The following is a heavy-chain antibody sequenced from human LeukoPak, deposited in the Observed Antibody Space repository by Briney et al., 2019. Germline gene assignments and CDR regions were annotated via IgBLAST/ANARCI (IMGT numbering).Heavy chain of an antibody. V-gene: IGHV1-69*13. Sequence: GASVKVSCKASGGTFSSYAISWVRQAPGQGLEWMGGIIPIFGTANYAQKFQGRVTITADESTSTAYMELSSLRSEDTAVYYCASDGAGGELSLGYYFDYWGQGTLVTVSS. CDR1: GGTFSSYA. CDR3: ASDGAGGELSLGYYFDY. J-gene: IGHJ4*02. CDR2: IIPIFGTA. D-gene: IGHD3-16*02.